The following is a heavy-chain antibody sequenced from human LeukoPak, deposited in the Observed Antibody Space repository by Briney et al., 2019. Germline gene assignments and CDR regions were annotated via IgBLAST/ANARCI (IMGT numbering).Heavy chain of an antibody. CDR3: AKRGVVIRVILIGFHREAYYFDS. CDR2: ISGSGGST. V-gene: IGHV3-23*01. CDR1: GITLSNYG. Sequence: GGSLRLSCAVSGITLSNYGMTWVRQAPGKGLEWVAGISGSGGSTNYADSVKGRFTISRDSPKNTLFLQMNSLRAEDTAVYFCAKRGVVIRVILIGFHREAYYFDSWGQGALVTVSS. J-gene: IGHJ4*02. D-gene: IGHD2-21*01.